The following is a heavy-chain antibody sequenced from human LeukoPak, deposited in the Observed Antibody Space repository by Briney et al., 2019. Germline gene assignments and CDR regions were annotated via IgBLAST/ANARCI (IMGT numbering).Heavy chain of an antibody. D-gene: IGHD3-22*01. V-gene: IGHV3-64*01. CDR2: ISFNGGST. Sequence: GGSLRLSCAASGFTFSNYAMHWVRQAPGKGLEYVSAISFNGGSTYYANSVKGRFTISRDNSKNTLYLQMGSLRAEDMAVYYCARRFSSSEFFSDYWGQGTLVTVSS. CDR3: ARRFSSSEFFSDY. J-gene: IGHJ4*02. CDR1: GFTFSNYA.